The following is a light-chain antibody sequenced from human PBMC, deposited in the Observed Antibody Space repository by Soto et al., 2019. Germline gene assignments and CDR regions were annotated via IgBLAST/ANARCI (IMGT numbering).Light chain of an antibody. CDR1: QSISSW. J-gene: IGKJ1*01. CDR2: KAS. Sequence: DIHLTLSPSTLSASVGDRVTITCRASQSISSWLAWYQQKPGKAPKLLIYKASTLESGVPSRFSGSGSGTEFTLTISSLQPDDFATYYCQHWVDYMWTFGQGTKVEIK. V-gene: IGKV1-5*03. CDR3: QHWVDYMWT.